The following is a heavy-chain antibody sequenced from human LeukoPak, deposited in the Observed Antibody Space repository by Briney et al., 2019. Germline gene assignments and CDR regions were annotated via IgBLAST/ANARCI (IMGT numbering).Heavy chain of an antibody. J-gene: IGHJ4*02. D-gene: IGHD1-26*01. V-gene: IGHV4-59*01. CDR3: ARGYSGSYGRFDY. CDR1: GGSISSYY. CDR2: IYYSGST. Sequence: PSETLTLTCTVSGGSISSYYWSWIRQPPGKGLEWIGYIYYSGSTSYNPSLKSRVTISVDTSKNQFSLKLSSVTAADTAVYYCARGYSGSYGRFDYWGQGTLVTVSS.